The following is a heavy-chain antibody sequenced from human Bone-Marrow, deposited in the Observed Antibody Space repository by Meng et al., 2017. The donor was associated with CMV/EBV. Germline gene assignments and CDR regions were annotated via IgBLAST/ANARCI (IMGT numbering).Heavy chain of an antibody. CDR3: IWNDLGDY. CDR2: IKSKTDGETA. CDR1: GFTFSNAW. Sequence: EVEVVESGGDSVTPGGSLRSCCAGSGFTFSNAWMSWVRQAPGKGLEWVGRIKSKTDGETADYNAPVKGRFTISRDDSKNTLYLQMNNLKTEDTAIYYCIWNDLGDYWGQGTLVTVSS. J-gene: IGHJ4*02. V-gene: IGHV3-15*01. D-gene: IGHD1-1*01.